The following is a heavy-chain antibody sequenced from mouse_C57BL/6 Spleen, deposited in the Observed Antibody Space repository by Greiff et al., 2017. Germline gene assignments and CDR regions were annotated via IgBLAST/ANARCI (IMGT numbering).Heavy chain of an antibody. CDR3: AREEGYDAWLAY. V-gene: IGHV1-64*01. CDR2: IHPNSGST. Sequence: QVQLQQPGAELVKPGASVKLSCKASGYTFTSYWMHWVKQRPGHGLEWIGMIHPNSGSTNYNEKFKSKATLTVDKSSSTAYMQLSSLTSEDSAVYSGAREEGYDAWLAYWGQGTLVTVSA. CDR1: GYTFTSYW. D-gene: IGHD2-2*01. J-gene: IGHJ3*01.